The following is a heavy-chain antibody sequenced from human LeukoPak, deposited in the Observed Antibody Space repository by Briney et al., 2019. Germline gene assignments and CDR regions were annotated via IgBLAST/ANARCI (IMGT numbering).Heavy chain of an antibody. CDR3: AKARGSSVYEQFDY. CDR1: GFAFSTYA. V-gene: IGHV3-23*01. CDR2: ISTSGRAT. D-gene: IGHD5/OR15-5a*01. Sequence: GGSLRLSCAASGFAFSTYAMTWVRQAPEKGLQWVSTISTSGRATYYADSVEGRFTISRDNSKNTLYLQMNSLRADDTAVYYCAKARGSSVYEQFDYWGQATQVTVSP. J-gene: IGHJ4*02.